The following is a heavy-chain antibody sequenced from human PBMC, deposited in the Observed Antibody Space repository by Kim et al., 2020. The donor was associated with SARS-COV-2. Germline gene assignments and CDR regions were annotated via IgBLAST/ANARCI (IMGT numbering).Heavy chain of an antibody. V-gene: IGHV4-59*08. CDR2: T. Sequence: TTHNPPLKSRVTVSVDQSKNQVSLKVTSVTAADTAVYYCARQSSDYVFDYWGQGILVTVSS. D-gene: IGHD1-26*01. CDR3: ARQSSDYVFDY. J-gene: IGHJ4*02.